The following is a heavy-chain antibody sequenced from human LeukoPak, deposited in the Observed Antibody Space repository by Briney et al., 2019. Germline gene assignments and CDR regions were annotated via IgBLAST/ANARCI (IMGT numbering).Heavy chain of an antibody. V-gene: IGHV4-30-4*01. D-gene: IGHD3-22*01. Sequence: PSQTLSLTCTVSGGSISSGYYYWSWIRQPPGKGLEWIGYIYYSASTYYNPSLKSRVTISLDTSKNQFSLKLSSETAADTAVYFCASLYYYDSSVYFDYWGQGTLVTVSS. J-gene: IGHJ4*02. CDR2: IYYSAST. CDR3: ASLYYYDSSVYFDY. CDR1: GGSISSGYYY.